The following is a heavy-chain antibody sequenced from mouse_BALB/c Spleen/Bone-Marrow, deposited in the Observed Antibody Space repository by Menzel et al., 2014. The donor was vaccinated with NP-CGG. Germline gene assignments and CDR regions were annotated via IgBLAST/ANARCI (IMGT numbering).Heavy chain of an antibody. CDR1: GYTFTSYW. V-gene: IGHV1-69*02. J-gene: IGHJ2*01. Sequence: VQLQQSGAELVRPGASVKLSCKASGYTFTSYWINWVKQRPGQGLEWTGNIFPSETYTNYNQKFKDKATLTVDKSSSTAYMQLSSPTSEDSAVYYCTRDNWDYWGQSTTLTVSS. CDR2: IFPSETYT. D-gene: IGHD4-1*01. CDR3: TRDNWDY.